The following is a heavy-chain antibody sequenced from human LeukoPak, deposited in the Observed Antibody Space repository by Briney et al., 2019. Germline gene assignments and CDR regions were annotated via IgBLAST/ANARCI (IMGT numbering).Heavy chain of an antibody. D-gene: IGHD4-17*01. Sequence: GGSLRLSCAASGFTFSSYWMHWVRQAPGKGLVWVSRINSDGSSTSYADSVKGRFTISRDNAKNSLYLQMNSLRAEDTALYYCARDLYGDGGYYMDVWGKGTTVTISS. V-gene: IGHV3-74*01. CDR1: GFTFSSYW. J-gene: IGHJ6*03. CDR2: INSDGSST. CDR3: ARDLYGDGGYYMDV.